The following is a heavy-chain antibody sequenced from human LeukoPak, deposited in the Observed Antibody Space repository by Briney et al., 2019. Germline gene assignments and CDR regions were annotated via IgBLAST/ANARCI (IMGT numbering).Heavy chain of an antibody. V-gene: IGHV4-34*01. Sequence: PSETLSLTCAVYGGSFSGYYWSWIRQPPGKGLEWIGEINHSGSTNYNPSLKSRVTISVDTSKNQFSLKLSSVTAADTAVYYCARGPGELTRVRGFGKKDNGSDPWGKGTLVTASS. J-gene: IGHJ5*02. CDR2: INHSGST. CDR1: GGSFSGYY. CDR3: ARGPGELTRVRGFGKKDNGSDP. D-gene: IGHD3-10*01.